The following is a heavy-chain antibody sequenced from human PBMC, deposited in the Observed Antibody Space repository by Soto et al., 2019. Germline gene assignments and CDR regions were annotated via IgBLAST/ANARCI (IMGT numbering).Heavy chain of an antibody. CDR2: IYYSGST. V-gene: IGHV4-39*01. Sequence: SETLSLTCTVSGGSVSNNNYYWGWIRQPPGKGLEWIGDIYYSGSTYYNPSLKSRVTISVDTSKNQFSLKLRSVTAADTAVYYCAGQPTAGSYYDLGSYYYYYAMDVWGQGPTVTVSS. J-gene: IGHJ6*02. CDR3: AGQPTAGSYYDLGSYYYYYAMDV. CDR1: GGSVSNNNYY. D-gene: IGHD3-10*01.